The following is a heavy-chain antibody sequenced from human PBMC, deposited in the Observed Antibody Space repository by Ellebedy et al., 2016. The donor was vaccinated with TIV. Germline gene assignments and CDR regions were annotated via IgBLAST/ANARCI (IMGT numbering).Heavy chain of an antibody. V-gene: IGHV4-59*01. CDR3: ARAGRPTSYYDFWSGSYYFDY. Sequence: GSLRLXXTVSGGSISSYYWSWIRQPPGKGLEWIGYIYYSGSTNYNPSLKSRVTISVDTSKNQFSLKLSSVTAADTAVYYCARAGRPTSYYDFWSGSYYFDYWGQGTLVTVSS. D-gene: IGHD3-3*01. J-gene: IGHJ4*02. CDR1: GGSISSYY. CDR2: IYYSGST.